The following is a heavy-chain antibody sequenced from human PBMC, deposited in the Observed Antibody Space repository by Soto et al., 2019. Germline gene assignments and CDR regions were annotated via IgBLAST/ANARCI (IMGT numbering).Heavy chain of an antibody. D-gene: IGHD1-26*01. CDR3: ARGSGTQNL. CDR1: GFIFSDYA. Sequence: QVQLVESGGALVQPGGSLRLSCAASGFIFSDYAMSWIRQAPGKGLEWVSYISGSGSDIYYVDSVKGRFTISRDNAKNSLYLQMNSLRAEDTAIYYCARGSGTQNLWGQGTLVTVSS. CDR2: ISGSGSDI. V-gene: IGHV3-11*01. J-gene: IGHJ4*02.